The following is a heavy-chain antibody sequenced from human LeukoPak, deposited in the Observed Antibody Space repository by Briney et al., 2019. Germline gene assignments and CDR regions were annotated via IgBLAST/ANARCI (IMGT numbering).Heavy chain of an antibody. CDR3: ARTDYSNYEHNWFDP. V-gene: IGHV4-39*07. CDR2: IHYSGST. CDR1: GGSISSSSYY. J-gene: IGHJ5*02. Sequence: SETLSLTCTVSGGSISSSSYYWGWIHQPPGKGLEWIGSIHYSGSTYYNPSLKSRVTISVDTSKNQFSLKLSSVTAADTAVYYCARTDYSNYEHNWFDPWGQGTLVTVSS. D-gene: IGHD4-11*01.